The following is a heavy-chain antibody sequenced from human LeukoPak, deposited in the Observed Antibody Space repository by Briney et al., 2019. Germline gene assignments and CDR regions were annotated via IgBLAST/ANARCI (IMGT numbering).Heavy chain of an antibody. V-gene: IGHV4-34*01. Sequence: SETLSLTCAVYGGSFSGYYWSWIRQPPGKGLEWIGEINHSGSTNYNPSLKSRVTISVDTSKNQFSLKLSSVTGADTAVYYCARSAWNYQYWGQGTLVTVSS. CDR1: GGSFSGYY. J-gene: IGHJ4*02. D-gene: IGHD1-7*01. CDR3: ARSAWNYQY. CDR2: INHSGST.